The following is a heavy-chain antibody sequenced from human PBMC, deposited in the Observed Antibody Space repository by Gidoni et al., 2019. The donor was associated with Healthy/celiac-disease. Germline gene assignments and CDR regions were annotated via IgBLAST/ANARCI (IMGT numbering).Heavy chain of an antibody. CDR3: ARDSFADPPPDYDSSGWYFDY. Sequence: QVQLVESGGGVVQPGRSLRLSCAASGFTFSSSGMHWVRQAPGKGLEWVAVIWYDGSNKYYADSVKGRFTISRDNSKNTLYLQMNSLRAEDTAVYYCARDSFADPPPDYDSSGWYFDYWGQGTLVTVSS. V-gene: IGHV3-33*01. J-gene: IGHJ4*02. D-gene: IGHD3-22*01. CDR2: IWYDGSNK. CDR1: GFTFSSSG.